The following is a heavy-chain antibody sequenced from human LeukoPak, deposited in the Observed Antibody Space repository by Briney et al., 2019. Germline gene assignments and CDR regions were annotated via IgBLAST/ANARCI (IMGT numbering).Heavy chain of an antibody. V-gene: IGHV1-8*01. Sequence: ATVRVSCKTSGYTFTNLDINWLRQAPGQGLEWMGWMSPNSGDTGYAQKFQGRVSMTRDIFKSTAYMELSSLRSEDTAIYYCASNPPNTGDFYYWGLGTLVTVSS. D-gene: IGHD1-1*01. CDR3: ASNPPNTGDFYY. J-gene: IGHJ4*02. CDR2: MSPNSGDT. CDR1: GYTFTNLD.